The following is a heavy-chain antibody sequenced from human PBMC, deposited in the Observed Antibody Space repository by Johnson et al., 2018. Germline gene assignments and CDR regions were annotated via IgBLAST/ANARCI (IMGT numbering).Heavy chain of an antibody. CDR1: GYTFTSYD. Sequence: QVQLVQSGAEVKKPGASVKVSCKASGYTFTSYDINWVRQATGQGLEWMGWMNPNSGNTGYAQKFQGRVTMTRNTSISTAYMELSSLRSEDTAVDYCASDGGDCGSTSCYEGDYYYYYMDVWGKGTPVTVSS. CDR2: MNPNSGNT. V-gene: IGHV1-8*01. CDR3: ASDGGDCGSTSCYEGDYYYYYMDV. D-gene: IGHD2-2*01. J-gene: IGHJ6*03.